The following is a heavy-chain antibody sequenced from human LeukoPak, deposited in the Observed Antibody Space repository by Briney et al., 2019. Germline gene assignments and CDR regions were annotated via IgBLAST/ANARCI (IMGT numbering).Heavy chain of an antibody. CDR2: ISSSSSHI. D-gene: IGHD6-19*01. Sequence: PGGSLRLSCVASGFTFSGFSMNWVRQAPGKGLEWVSYISSSSSHIYYADSVKGRFTISRDNAKNSLYLQMNSLRDEDTAVYYCARGARGAVTADYWGQGALVTVSS. CDR3: ARGARGAVTADY. V-gene: IGHV3-48*02. J-gene: IGHJ4*02. CDR1: GFTFSGFS.